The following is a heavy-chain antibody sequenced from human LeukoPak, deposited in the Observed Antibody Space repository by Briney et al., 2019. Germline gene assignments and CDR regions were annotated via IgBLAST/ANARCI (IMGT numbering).Heavy chain of an antibody. J-gene: IGHJ4*02. Sequence: ASVKVSCKASGYTFTSYGISWVRQAPGQGLEWMGWISAYNGNTNYAQKLQGRVTMTTDTSTSTAYMELRSLRPDDTAVYYCARRKRYYDSSGSYFDYWGQGTLVTVSS. CDR3: ARRKRYYDSSGSYFDY. CDR2: ISAYNGNT. CDR1: GYTFTSYG. V-gene: IGHV1-18*01. D-gene: IGHD3-22*01.